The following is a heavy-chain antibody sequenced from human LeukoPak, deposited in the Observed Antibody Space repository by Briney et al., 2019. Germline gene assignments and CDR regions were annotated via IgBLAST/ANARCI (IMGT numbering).Heavy chain of an antibody. CDR3: ARDLAYCSSTSCRQVPYYYYGMDV. CDR1: GGSISSYY. D-gene: IGHD2-2*01. J-gene: IGHJ6*02. Sequence: PSETLSLTCTVSGGSISSYYWSWIRQPAGKGLEWIGRIYTSGSTNYNPSLKSRVTMSVDTSKNQFSLKLSSVTAADTAVYYCARDLAYCSSTSCRQVPYYYYGMDVWGQGTTVTVSS. V-gene: IGHV4-4*07. CDR2: IYTSGST.